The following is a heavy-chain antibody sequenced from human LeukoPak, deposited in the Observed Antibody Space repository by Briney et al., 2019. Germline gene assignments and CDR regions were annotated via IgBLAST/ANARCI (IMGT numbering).Heavy chain of an antibody. CDR2: IYYSGST. Sequence: SETLSLTCTVSGGSISSYYWSWIRQPPGKGLEWIGYIYYSGSTNYNPSLKSRVTISVDTSKNQFSLKLSSVTAADTAVYYCARLIVGATIYAFDIWGQGTMVTVSS. CDR3: ARLIVGATIYAFDI. J-gene: IGHJ3*02. CDR1: GGSISSYY. V-gene: IGHV4-59*08. D-gene: IGHD1-26*01.